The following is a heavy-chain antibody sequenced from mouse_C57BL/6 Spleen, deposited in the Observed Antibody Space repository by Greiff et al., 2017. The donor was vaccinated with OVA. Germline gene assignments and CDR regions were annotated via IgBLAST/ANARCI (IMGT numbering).Heavy chain of an antibody. J-gene: IGHJ4*01. V-gene: IGHV10-1*01. CDR3: VVEDYAMDY. Sequence: EVKVVESGGGLVQPKGSLKLSCAASGFSFNTYAMNWVRQAPGKGLEWVARIRSKSNNYATYYADSVKDRFTISRDDSESMLYLQMNNLKTEDTALYYCVVEDYAMDYWGQGTSVTVSS. CDR2: IRSKSNNYAT. CDR1: GFSFNTYA.